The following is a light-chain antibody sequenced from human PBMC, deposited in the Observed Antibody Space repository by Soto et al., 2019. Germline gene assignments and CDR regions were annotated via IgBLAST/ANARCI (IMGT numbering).Light chain of an antibody. CDR1: SSNIETNP. Sequence: QSALTQPPSVSAAPGQTVTISCSGSSSNIETNPVSWYRHLPGTVPKLLIHNDDKRPSGIPDRFSGSKSGTSATLGITGLQTGDEADYYCGTWDASLSAGVFGGGTKVTVL. J-gene: IGLJ2*01. CDR2: NDD. V-gene: IGLV1-51*01. CDR3: GTWDASLSAGV.